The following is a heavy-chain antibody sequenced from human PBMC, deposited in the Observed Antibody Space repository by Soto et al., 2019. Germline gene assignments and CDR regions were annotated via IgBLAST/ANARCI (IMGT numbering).Heavy chain of an antibody. V-gene: IGHV3-23*01. D-gene: IGHD1-20*01. CDR1: GFTFSIFA. CDR3: QEEVSLASTVEIGH. CDR2: ISGSGGST. J-gene: IGHJ1*01. Sequence: PGGSLRLSCAASGFTFSIFAMSWVRQSPGKGLEWVSTISGSGGSTYYADAVKGRFTISRDNSMGTLYLQMKSLRVEDTAIYYCQEEVSLASTVEIGHWGQGALVTVSS.